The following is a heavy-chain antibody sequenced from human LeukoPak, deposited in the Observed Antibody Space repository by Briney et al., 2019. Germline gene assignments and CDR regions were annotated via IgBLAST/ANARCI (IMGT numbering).Heavy chain of an antibody. CDR1: GGSISSYY. Sequence: PSETLSLTCTVSGGSISSYYWSWIRQPPGKGLEWIGYIYYSGSTNYNPSLKSRVTISVDTSKNQFSLKLSSVTAADTAVYYCARNVAAAGTVYFQHWGQGTLVTVSS. CDR3: ARNVAAAGTVYFQH. J-gene: IGHJ1*01. D-gene: IGHD6-13*01. CDR2: IYYSGST. V-gene: IGHV4-59*01.